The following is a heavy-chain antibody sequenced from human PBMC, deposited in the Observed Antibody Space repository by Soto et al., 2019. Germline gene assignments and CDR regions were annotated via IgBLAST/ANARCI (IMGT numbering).Heavy chain of an antibody. Sequence: SETLSLTCTVSGGSISSSSYYWGWIRQPPGKGLEWIGSIYYSGSTYYNPSLKSRVTISVDTSKNQFSLKLSSVTAADTAVYYCASILRRRFYYYYGMDVWGQGTTVT. CDR3: ASILRRRFYYYYGMDV. D-gene: IGHD2-15*01. CDR1: GGSISSSSYY. V-gene: IGHV4-39*01. CDR2: IYYSGST. J-gene: IGHJ6*02.